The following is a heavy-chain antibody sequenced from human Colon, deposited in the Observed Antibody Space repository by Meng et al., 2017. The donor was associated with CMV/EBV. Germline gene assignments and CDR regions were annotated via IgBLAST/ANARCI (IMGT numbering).Heavy chain of an antibody. CDR1: GIGFPNSW. CDR3: GTGYSGLDWGY. J-gene: IGHJ4*02. Sequence: ASGIGFPNSWMSWRRPAAGKGVWFVDRINSKTADETPDYAARVTSRFITSRNHSTMMLHLQMNSQTGEDTALYQCGTGYSGLDWGYWGQGTVVTVSS. V-gene: IGHV3-15*01. CDR2: INSKTADETP. D-gene: IGHD2-15*01.